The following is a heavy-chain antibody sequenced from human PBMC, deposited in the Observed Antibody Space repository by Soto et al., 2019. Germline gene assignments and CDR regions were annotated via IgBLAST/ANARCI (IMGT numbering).Heavy chain of an antibody. CDR1: GVSFSGYY. D-gene: IGHD3-22*01. J-gene: IGHJ4*02. Sequence: PSETLSLTCAVYGVSFSGYYWSWIRQTPGKGLEWIGEINNSGSTNYNPSLKSRATLLVDTSKNQFSLKLRSVTAADTAVYYCARGTTLIVAVKEDEPDNFYLDYWGQGSLVTVSS. CDR3: ARGTTLIVAVKEDEPDNFYLDY. CDR2: INNSGST. V-gene: IGHV4-34*01.